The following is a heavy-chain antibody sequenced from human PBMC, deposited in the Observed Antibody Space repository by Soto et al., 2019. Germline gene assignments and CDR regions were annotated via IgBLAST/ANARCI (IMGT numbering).Heavy chain of an antibody. V-gene: IGHV3-23*01. J-gene: IGHJ6*02. CDR1: GFTFSTYA. Sequence: GGSLRLSCAASGFTFSTYAMAWVRQAPGKGLKWVSGISANGLSTNYADSVKGRFNISRDNAKNTLYLQMSSLRAEDSAVYYCARDLSYNRDVWGQGTTVTVSS. D-gene: IGHD1-1*01. CDR3: ARDLSYNRDV. CDR2: ISANGLST.